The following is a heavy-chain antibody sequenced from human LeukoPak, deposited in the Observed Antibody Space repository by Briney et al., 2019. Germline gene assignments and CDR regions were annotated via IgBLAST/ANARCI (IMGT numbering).Heavy chain of an antibody. Sequence: GGSLRLSCAASGFTFSSHWMHWVRQAPGKGLVWISCVYNDGRITTYADSVKGRFTISRDDAKNTLYLQMNSLRPEDTAVYYCARGGIAMGVDYWGQGTLVTVS. CDR2: VYNDGRIT. V-gene: IGHV3-74*01. CDR3: ARGGIAMGVDY. J-gene: IGHJ4*02. D-gene: IGHD6-19*01. CDR1: GFTFSSHW.